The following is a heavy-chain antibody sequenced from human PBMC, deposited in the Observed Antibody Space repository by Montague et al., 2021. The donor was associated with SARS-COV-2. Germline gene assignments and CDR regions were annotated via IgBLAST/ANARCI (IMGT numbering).Heavy chain of an antibody. V-gene: IGHV3-48*03. Sequence: SLRLSCAAPGFTFSNYDMNWVRQAPGKGPEWISYISTSAYTTSYAGSVKGRLTISRDNGKNSLYLQMNSLRVEDTAVYYCTRDYRSIVGDGLDIWGQGTKVTVSS. D-gene: IGHD3-16*02. J-gene: IGHJ3*02. CDR2: ISTSAYTT. CDR3: TRDYRSIVGDGLDI. CDR1: GFTFSNYD.